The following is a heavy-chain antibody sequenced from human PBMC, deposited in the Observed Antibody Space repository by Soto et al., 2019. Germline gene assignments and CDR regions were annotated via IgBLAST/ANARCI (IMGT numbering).Heavy chain of an antibody. Sequence: EVQLVESGGGLVQPGGSLRLSCAASGFTFSSYWMHWVRQAPGKGLVWVSRINSDGSSTTYADSVKGRFTISRDNAKNTLYLQMNSLRAEDAAVYYCARVYVAAAGTTDYWGQGTLVTVSS. CDR2: INSDGSST. CDR3: ARVYVAAAGTTDY. V-gene: IGHV3-74*01. CDR1: GFTFSSYW. J-gene: IGHJ4*02. D-gene: IGHD6-13*01.